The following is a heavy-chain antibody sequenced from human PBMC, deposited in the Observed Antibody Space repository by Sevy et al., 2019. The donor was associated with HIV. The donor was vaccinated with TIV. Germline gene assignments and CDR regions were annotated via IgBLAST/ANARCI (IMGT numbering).Heavy chain of an antibody. V-gene: IGHV3-30-3*01. CDR1: GFTFISYA. J-gene: IGHJ4*02. CDR3: AREPYYGDYYYDFDY. CDR2: ISYDGSNK. D-gene: IGHD4-17*01. Sequence: GGSLRLSCAASGFTFISYAMHWVRQAPGKGLEWVAVISYDGSNKYYADSVKGRFTISRDNSKNTLYLQMNSLRAEDTAVYYCAREPYYGDYYYDFDYWGQGTLVTVSS.